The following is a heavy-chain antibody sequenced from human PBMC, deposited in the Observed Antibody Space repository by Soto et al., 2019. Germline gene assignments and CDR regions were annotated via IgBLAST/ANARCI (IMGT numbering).Heavy chain of an antibody. CDR3: AKSSGYYYPTPIFGYYYYGMDV. CDR1: GYTFTSYY. J-gene: IGHJ6*02. D-gene: IGHD3-22*01. V-gene: IGHV1-46*01. Sequence: QVQLVQSGAEVKKPGASVKVSCKASGYTFTSYYMHWVRQAPGQGLEWMGIINPSGGSTSYAQKFQGRVTMTRDTSTSTVYMELSSLRSEDTAVYYCAKSSGYYYPTPIFGYYYYGMDVWGQGTTVTVSS. CDR2: INPSGGST.